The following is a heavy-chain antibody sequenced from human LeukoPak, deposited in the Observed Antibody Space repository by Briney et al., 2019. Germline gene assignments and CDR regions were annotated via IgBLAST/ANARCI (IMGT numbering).Heavy chain of an antibody. CDR2: ISGSGGST. J-gene: IGHJ6*02. D-gene: IGHD4-11*01. CDR3: AKDLTYSNKHYYYGMDV. CDR1: GFTFSNAW. Sequence: GGSLRLSCAASGFTFSNAWMSWVRQAPGKGLEWVSAISGSGGSTYYADSVKGRFTISRDNSKNTLYLQTNSLRAEDTAVYYCAKDLTYSNKHYYYGMDVWGQGTTVTVSS. V-gene: IGHV3-23*01.